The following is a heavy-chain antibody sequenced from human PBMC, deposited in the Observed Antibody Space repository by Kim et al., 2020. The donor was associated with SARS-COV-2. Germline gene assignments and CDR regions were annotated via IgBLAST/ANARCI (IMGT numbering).Heavy chain of an antibody. CDR3: ARAGRGLYYYDSSGYQRGAFDI. V-gene: IGHV1-3*01. CDR2: INAGNGNT. CDR1: GYTFTSYA. J-gene: IGHJ3*02. D-gene: IGHD3-22*01. Sequence: ASVKVSCKASGYTFTSYAMHWVRQAPGQRLEWMGWINAGNGNTKYSQKFQGRVTITRDTSASTAYMELSSLRSEDTAVYYCARAGRGLYYYDSSGYQRGAFDIWGQGTMVTVSS.